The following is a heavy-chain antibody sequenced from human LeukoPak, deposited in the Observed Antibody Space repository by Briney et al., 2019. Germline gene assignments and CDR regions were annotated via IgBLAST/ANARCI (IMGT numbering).Heavy chain of an antibody. D-gene: IGHD3-10*01. CDR3: ARDYYGSGSYRVDY. J-gene: IGHJ4*02. CDR1: GDSFSYFY. Sequence: TSETLSLTCTVSGDSFSYFYWSWIRQPPGKGLEWIGYIYNSGSTNYNPSLKSRVTISLDTSKNQFSLKLSSVTAADTAVYYCARDYYGSGSYRVDYWGQGTLVTVSS. CDR2: IYNSGST. V-gene: IGHV4-4*08.